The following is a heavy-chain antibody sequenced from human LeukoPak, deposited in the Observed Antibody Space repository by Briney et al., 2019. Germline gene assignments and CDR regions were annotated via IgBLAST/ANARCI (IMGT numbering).Heavy chain of an antibody. J-gene: IGHJ4*02. CDR1: GFTFSSYG. Sequence: SLSLSCAASGFTFSSYGMHWVRQAPGKGLEGVAFIRYAGSNKYYADSAQGRFTISRDNSKNTLYLQMNSLRAEDTAVYYCAKDYGEQWLFDYWGQGTLVTVSS. CDR3: AKDYGEQWLFDY. CDR2: IRYAGSNK. V-gene: IGHV3-30*02. D-gene: IGHD6-19*01.